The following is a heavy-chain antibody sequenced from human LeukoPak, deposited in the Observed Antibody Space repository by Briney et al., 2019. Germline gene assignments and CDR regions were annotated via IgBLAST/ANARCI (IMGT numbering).Heavy chain of an antibody. Sequence: GGSLRLSCAASGFTFTTYWMHWVRQAPGKGLVWVSHINSDGSITSYADSVKGRFTISRDNAKNSLYLQMNSLRAEDTAVYYCATYDYGGTHLRHWGQGTLVTVSS. CDR2: INSDGSIT. D-gene: IGHD4-23*01. CDR1: GFTFTTYW. V-gene: IGHV3-74*01. J-gene: IGHJ4*02. CDR3: ATYDYGGTHLRH.